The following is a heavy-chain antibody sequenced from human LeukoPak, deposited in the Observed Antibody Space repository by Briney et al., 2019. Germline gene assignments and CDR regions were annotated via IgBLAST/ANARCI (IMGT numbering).Heavy chain of an antibody. V-gene: IGHV3-30*18. CDR1: GFTFNNFA. Sequence: SVSCVASGFTFNNFAMHWLRQAPGKGLEWVAVISIDGAKTYSADSVKGRFTISRDNSKKTLYLKMNTVRAEDTAVYYCAKGEGGSSSWYDFYDYGMDVWGKGTTVTVSS. CDR2: ISIDGAKT. D-gene: IGHD2-2*01. CDR3: AKGEGGSSSWYDFYDYGMDV. J-gene: IGHJ6*04.